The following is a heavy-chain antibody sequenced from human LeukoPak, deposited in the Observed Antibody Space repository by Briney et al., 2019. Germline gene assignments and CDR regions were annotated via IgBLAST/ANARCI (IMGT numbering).Heavy chain of an antibody. Sequence: AGGSLRLSCAASGFTFTNYWMTWVRQAPGKGLEWVANIKQEGSDKYYVDSVKGRFTISRDNAKNSLFLQMNSLKVEDTAVYYCARVEWMGRMDYWGQGTLVTVSS. CDR3: ARVEWMGRMDY. CDR1: GFTFTNYW. D-gene: IGHD3-3*01. CDR2: IKQEGSDK. J-gene: IGHJ4*02. V-gene: IGHV3-7*01.